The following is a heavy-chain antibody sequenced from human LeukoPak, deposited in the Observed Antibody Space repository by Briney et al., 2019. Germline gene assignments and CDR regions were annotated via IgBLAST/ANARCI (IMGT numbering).Heavy chain of an antibody. CDR2: IKQEGSEK. CDR3: ARGTTRDGYKN. Sequence: PGGSLRLSCGASGFTFSSYWMTWVRQAPGKGLEWVANIKQEGSEKYYVDSVKGRFTISRDNSKNTLYLQMNSLRAEDTAVYYCARGTTRDGYKNWGQGTLVTVSS. CDR1: GFTFSSYW. V-gene: IGHV3-7*03. J-gene: IGHJ4*02. D-gene: IGHD5-24*01.